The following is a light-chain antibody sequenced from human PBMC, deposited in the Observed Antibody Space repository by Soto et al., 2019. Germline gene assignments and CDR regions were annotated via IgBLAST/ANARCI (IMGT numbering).Light chain of an antibody. V-gene: IGKV3-20*01. CDR1: QSVSSSY. Sequence: EIVLTQSPGTLSLSPGKRATLSCRASQSVSSSYLAWYQQKPGQAPRLLIYGASSRATGIPDRFSGSGSGTDFTLTISRLEPEDFAVYYCQQYGSSPPYTFGQRTKLEIK. CDR2: GAS. J-gene: IGKJ2*01. CDR3: QQYGSSPPYT.